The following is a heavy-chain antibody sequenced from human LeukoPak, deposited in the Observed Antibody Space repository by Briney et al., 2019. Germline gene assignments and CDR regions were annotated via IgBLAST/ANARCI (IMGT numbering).Heavy chain of an antibody. CDR1: GFTFSSFA. D-gene: IGHD6-6*01. V-gene: IGHV3-66*01. Sequence: GGSLRLSCAASGFTFSSFAMSWVRQAPGKGLEWVSVTYSGGNTDYADSVKGRFTISRDNAKNTLYLQMSGLRGEDTAVYYCARVVASFDSWGQGTLVTVSS. CDR2: TYSGGNT. J-gene: IGHJ4*02. CDR3: ARVVASFDS.